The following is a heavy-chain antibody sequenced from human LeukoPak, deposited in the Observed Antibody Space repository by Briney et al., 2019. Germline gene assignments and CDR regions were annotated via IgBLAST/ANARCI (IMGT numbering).Heavy chain of an antibody. Sequence: PGESLRLSCAASGFTFNTHGMHWVRQAPGKGLEWVAAIWFDGSVKHYSDAVKGRFTISRDNSLNTLYLQMNSLRVEDTSIYYCAKDTAVQFLEPASWGQGTLVTVSS. CDR3: AKDTAVQFLEPAS. CDR1: GFTFNTHG. V-gene: IGHV3-33*06. J-gene: IGHJ5*02. D-gene: IGHD3-3*01. CDR2: IWFDGSVK.